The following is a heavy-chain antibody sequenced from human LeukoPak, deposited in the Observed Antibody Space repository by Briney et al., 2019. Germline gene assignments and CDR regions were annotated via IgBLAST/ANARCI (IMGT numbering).Heavy chain of an antibody. CDR1: GYSISSGYY. Sequence: SETLSLTCAVSGYSISSGYYWCWIRQPPGKGLEWIGSMYHSGSTYYNPSLKSRVTISVDTSKNQFSLKLSSVTAADTAVYYCARRRLRDYYDSSGYFDYWGQGTLVTVSS. J-gene: IGHJ4*02. V-gene: IGHV4-38-2*01. CDR3: ARRRLRDYYDSSGYFDY. D-gene: IGHD3-22*01. CDR2: MYHSGST.